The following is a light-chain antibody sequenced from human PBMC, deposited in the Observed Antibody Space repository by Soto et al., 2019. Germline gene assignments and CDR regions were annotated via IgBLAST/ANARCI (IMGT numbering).Light chain of an antibody. CDR2: DAS. CDR1: QSVSTR. V-gene: IGKV1-5*02. CDR3: QQYSVYWT. J-gene: IGKJ1*01. Sequence: DIQMTQSPSSLSASVGDRVTIICRASQSVSTRLAWYQQKPGKAPKVLIYDASSWAGGVPSRFTGSGSGTEFTLTINILPPDHFATYYCQQYSVYWTFGQGTKVEIK.